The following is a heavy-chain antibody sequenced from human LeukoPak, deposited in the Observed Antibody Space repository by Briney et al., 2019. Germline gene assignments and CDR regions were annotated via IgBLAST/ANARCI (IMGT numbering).Heavy chain of an antibody. CDR2: INHSGST. CDR1: GGSFSGYY. D-gene: IGHD1-7*01. Sequence: PSETLSLTCAVYGGSFSGYYWSWIRQPPGKGLEWIGEINHSGSTNYNPSLKSRVTISVDTSKYQFSLKLSSVTAADTAVYYCARGRGLELTYYYYYYYYMDVWGKGTTVTVSS. J-gene: IGHJ6*03. V-gene: IGHV4-34*01. CDR3: ARGRGLELTYYYYYYYYMDV.